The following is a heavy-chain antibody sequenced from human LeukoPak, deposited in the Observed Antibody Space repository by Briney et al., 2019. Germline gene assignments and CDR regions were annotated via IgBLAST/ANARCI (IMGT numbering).Heavy chain of an antibody. D-gene: IGHD6-13*01. V-gene: IGHV4-4*02. CDR2: VHLSGAT. CDR1: GGPIITTNW. Sequence: SETLSLTCGVSGGPIITTNWWSLVRQPPGKGLEWIGEVHLSGATNYNPSLAGRVTMSIDSSKNQLSLELTSVTAADTAVYYCARLVAAAGSVTIDYWGQGTLVNVSS. CDR3: ARLVAAAGSVTIDY. J-gene: IGHJ4*02.